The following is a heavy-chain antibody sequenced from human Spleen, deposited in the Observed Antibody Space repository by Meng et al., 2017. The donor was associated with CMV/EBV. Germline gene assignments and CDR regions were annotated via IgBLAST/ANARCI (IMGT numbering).Heavy chain of an antibody. D-gene: IGHD6-13*01. J-gene: IGHJ4*02. Sequence: SETLSLTCSVSDGSISNYFCSWIRQPPGKGLEWIGYIYSSGSTNYNPSLKSRVTISVDTSKNQFSLKLNSVTTADTAVYYCARTATAAGTYYFDYWGQGTLVTVSS. CDR2: IYSSGST. CDR3: ARTATAAGTYYFDY. CDR1: DGSISNYF. V-gene: IGHV4-59*01.